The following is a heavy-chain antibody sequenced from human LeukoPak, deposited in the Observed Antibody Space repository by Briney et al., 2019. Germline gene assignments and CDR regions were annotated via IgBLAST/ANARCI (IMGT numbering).Heavy chain of an antibody. V-gene: IGHV3-74*01. CDR2: INSDGSST. D-gene: IGHD6-19*01. Sequence: GGSLRLSCAASGFTFRSYWMHWVRQAPGKGLVWVSRINSDGSSTSYADSVKGRFTISRDNAKNTLYLQMNSLRAEDTAVYYCARERSSGWNDYWGQGTLVTVSS. CDR3: ARERSSGWNDY. CDR1: GFTFRSYW. J-gene: IGHJ4*02.